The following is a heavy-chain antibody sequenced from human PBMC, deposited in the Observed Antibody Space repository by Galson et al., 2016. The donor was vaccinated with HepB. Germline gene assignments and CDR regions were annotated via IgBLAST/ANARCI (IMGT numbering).Heavy chain of an antibody. CDR1: GGSINSGGYF. D-gene: IGHD2-2*01. J-gene: IGHJ3*01. Sequence: TLSLTCTVSGGSINSGGYFWTWIRQPPGKGLEWIGYIHYSGNTNYNPSLKSRIIISVDTSKKQFSLKMTSVTAADTAIYYCARDSRPVSYYSYALDVWGQGTTVTVTS. V-gene: IGHV4-31*03. CDR3: ARDSRPVSYYSYALDV. CDR2: IHYSGNT.